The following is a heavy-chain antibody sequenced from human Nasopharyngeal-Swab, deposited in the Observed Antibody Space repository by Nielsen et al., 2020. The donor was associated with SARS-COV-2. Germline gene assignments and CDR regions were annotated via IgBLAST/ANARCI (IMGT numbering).Heavy chain of an antibody. V-gene: IGHV3-74*01. J-gene: IGHJ5*02. CDR2: ISSDGGA. CDR3: LRGMAGYGWFDP. D-gene: IGHD2-2*03. CDR1: GFSISGYW. Sequence: GESLKISCAASGFSISGYWMHWVRQAPGKGLVWVSRISSDGGANYADSATGRFTISRDNAKNTMYLQMNSLRDEDTAVYYCLRGMAGYGWFDPWGQGILVTVSS.